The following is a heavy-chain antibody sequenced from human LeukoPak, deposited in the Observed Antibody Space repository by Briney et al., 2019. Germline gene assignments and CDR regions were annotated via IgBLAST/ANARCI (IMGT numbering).Heavy chain of an antibody. V-gene: IGHV3-48*01. Sequence: GRSLRLSCAPSGFTFSSYSMNWVRQAPGKGLEWVSYISSSGITIYADSVKGRFTISRDNAKNSLDLQMNSLRAEDTAVYYCAREGWVLVTTDYYYYMDVWGKGTTVTVSS. J-gene: IGHJ6*03. CDR3: AREGWVLVTTDYYYYMDV. D-gene: IGHD1-1*01. CDR1: GFTFSSYS. CDR2: ISSSGITI.